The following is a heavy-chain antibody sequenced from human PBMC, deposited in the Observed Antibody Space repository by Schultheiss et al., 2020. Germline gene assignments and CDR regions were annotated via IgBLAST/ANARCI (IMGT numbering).Heavy chain of an antibody. CDR1: GFTFSSYD. CDR3: ARAEHYYGSGSYYKSYYYYGIDV. V-gene: IGHV3-13*01. J-gene: IGHJ6*02. D-gene: IGHD3-10*01. CDR2: IGTAGDT. Sequence: GGSLRLSCAASGFTFSSYDMHWVRQATGKGLEWVSAIGTAGDTYYPGSVKGRFTISRDNSKNTLYLQMNSLRAEDTAVYYCARAEHYYGSGSYYKSYYYYGIDVWGQGTTVTVSS.